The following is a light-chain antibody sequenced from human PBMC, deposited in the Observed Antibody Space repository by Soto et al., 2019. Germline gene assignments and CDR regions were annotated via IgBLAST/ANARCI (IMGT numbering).Light chain of an antibody. CDR1: QSVGND. J-gene: IGKJ3*01. CDR3: QQRSNGPFT. Sequence: EIVLTQSPATLSLSPGEKATLSCRASQSVGNDLAWYQQKRGQPPRLLIYSASSRAAGIPARFSGSGSGTDFTLTISSLEPEDFAVYYCQQRSNGPFTFGPGTKVDIK. CDR2: SAS. V-gene: IGKV3-11*01.